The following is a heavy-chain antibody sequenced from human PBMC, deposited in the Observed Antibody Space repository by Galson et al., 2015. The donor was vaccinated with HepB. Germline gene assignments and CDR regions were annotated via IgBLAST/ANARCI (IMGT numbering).Heavy chain of an antibody. V-gene: IGHV3-23*01. CDR2: ISGSGGST. J-gene: IGHJ5*02. D-gene: IGHD6-19*01. CDR3: ARDRTYSSGWYDWSDP. Sequence: SLRLSCAASGFTFSSYAMSWVRQAPGKGLEWVSAISGSGGSTYYADSVKGRFTISRDNAKNSLYLQMNSLRAEDTAVYYCARDRTYSSGWYDWSDPWGQGTLVTVSS. CDR1: GFTFSSYA.